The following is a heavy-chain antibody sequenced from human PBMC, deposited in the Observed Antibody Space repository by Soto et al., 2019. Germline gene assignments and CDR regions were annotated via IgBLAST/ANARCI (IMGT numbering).Heavy chain of an antibody. V-gene: IGHV3-53*01. J-gene: IGHJ6*02. CDR1: EFTVTNNE. CDR2: LYSGGNT. D-gene: IGHD6-6*01. Sequence: PGGSLRLSCAASEFTVTNNEMSWVRQAPGKGLEWVSILYSGGNTYYADSVEGRFTISRDGSKNTLYLHMNSLRAEDTAVYYCAKDRYSSSSYGMDVWGQGTTVTVSS. CDR3: AKDRYSSSSYGMDV.